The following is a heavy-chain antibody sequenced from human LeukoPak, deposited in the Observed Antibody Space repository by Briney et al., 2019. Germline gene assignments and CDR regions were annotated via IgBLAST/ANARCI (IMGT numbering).Heavy chain of an antibody. CDR1: GYRFSSYW. CDR2: INPADSDT. CDR3: ARGEGGYNYAF. D-gene: IGHD5-24*01. V-gene: IGHV5-51*01. Sequence: PGESLKISFKASGYRFSSYWIAWVRPIPGKGMEWMGIINPADSDTRYSLSIQGQVTISADRSISTAYLQWSSLKASDTAIYYCARGEGGYNYAFWGQGTLVSVSS. J-gene: IGHJ4*02.